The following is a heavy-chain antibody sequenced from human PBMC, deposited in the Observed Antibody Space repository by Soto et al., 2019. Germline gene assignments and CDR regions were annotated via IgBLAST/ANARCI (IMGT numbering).Heavy chain of an antibody. Sequence: EVQLVESGGGLVQPGGSLRLSCEASGFSFSSYWMLWVRQDPGKGLLWVARVSPDGGGTSYADSVKGRFTIFRDNAKNTVYLQMNSLSVEATAVYFCARGRWALLPSDWGQGTLVTVSS. CDR2: VSPDGGGT. V-gene: IGHV3-74*01. D-gene: IGHD3-10*01. CDR3: ARGRWALLPSD. J-gene: IGHJ4*02. CDR1: GFSFSSYW.